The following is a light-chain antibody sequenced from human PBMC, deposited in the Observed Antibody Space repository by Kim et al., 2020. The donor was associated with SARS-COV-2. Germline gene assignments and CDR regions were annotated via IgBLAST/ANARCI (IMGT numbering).Light chain of an antibody. CDR2: DAS. Sequence: LSASVGDRVTITCQASQDISNYLNWYQQKPGKAAKLLSYDASNLETGVPSRFSGSGSGTDFTFTISSLQPEDIATYYCQQYDNRLTFGGGTKLEI. CDR1: QDISNY. J-gene: IGKJ4*01. V-gene: IGKV1-33*01. CDR3: QQYDNRLT.